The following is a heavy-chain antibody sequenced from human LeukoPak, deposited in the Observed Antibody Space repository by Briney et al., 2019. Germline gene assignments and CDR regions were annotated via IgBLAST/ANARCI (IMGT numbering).Heavy chain of an antibody. CDR3: AGHRGYGDPWYFDL. CDR1: GGSISSSSYY. D-gene: IGHD4-17*01. V-gene: IGHV4-39*01. J-gene: IGHJ2*01. CDR2: IYYSGST. Sequence: SETLSLTCTVSGGSISSSSYYWGWIRQPPGTGLEWIGSIYYSGSTYYNPSLKSRVTISVDTSKNQFSLKLSSVTAADTAVYYCAGHRGYGDPWYFDLWGRGTLVTVSS.